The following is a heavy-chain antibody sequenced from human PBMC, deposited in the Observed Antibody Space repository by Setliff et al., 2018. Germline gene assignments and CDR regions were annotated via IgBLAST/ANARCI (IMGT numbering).Heavy chain of an antibody. Sequence: SETLSLTCTVSGYSISNGYYWGWIRQSPGKGLEWIAAIFHSGRTNYNPSLRSRVTMSVDTSQNQFSLNLSSLTAADTAVYFCARSDWDSSGYYYFDYWGQGTLVTVSS. CDR2: IFHSGRT. J-gene: IGHJ4*02. CDR1: GYSISNGYY. CDR3: ARSDWDSSGYYYFDY. D-gene: IGHD3-22*01. V-gene: IGHV4-38-2*02.